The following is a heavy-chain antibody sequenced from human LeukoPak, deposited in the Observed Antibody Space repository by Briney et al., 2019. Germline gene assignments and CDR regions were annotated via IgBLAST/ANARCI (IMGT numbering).Heavy chain of an antibody. D-gene: IGHD5-18*01. J-gene: IGHJ3*02. CDR3: AKDLGYGYSYTFDI. CDR2: IRYDGSNK. CDR1: GFTFSSYG. V-gene: IGHV3-30*02. Sequence: GGSLRLSRAASGFTFSSYGMHWVRQAPGKGLEWVAFIRYDGSNKYYADSVKGRFTISRDNSKNTLYLQMNSMRAEDTAVYYCAKDLGYGYSYTFDIWGQGTMVTVSS.